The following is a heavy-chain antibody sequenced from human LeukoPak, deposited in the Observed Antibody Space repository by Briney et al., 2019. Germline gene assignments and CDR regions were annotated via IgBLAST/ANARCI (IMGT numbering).Heavy chain of an antibody. J-gene: IGHJ4*02. Sequence: PSETLSLTCAVSGGSISSSNWWSWVRQPPGKGLEWIGEIYHSGSTNYNPSLKSRVTISVDKSKNQFSLKLSSVTATDTAVYYCARSSGWYRANDYWGQGTLVTVSS. CDR3: ARSSGWYRANDY. D-gene: IGHD6-19*01. CDR1: GGSISSSNW. V-gene: IGHV4-4*02. CDR2: IYHSGST.